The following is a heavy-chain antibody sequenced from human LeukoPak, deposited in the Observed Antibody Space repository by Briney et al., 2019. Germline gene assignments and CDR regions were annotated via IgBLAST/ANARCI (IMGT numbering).Heavy chain of an antibody. CDR2: IYYSGST. CDR3: AGSLAGVWTYYFDY. V-gene: IGHV4-39*07. D-gene: IGHD3/OR15-3a*01. Sequence: SETLSLTCTVSGGSISSSSYYWGWVRQPPGKGLEWIGSIYYSGSTYYNPSLKSRVTISVDTSKNQFSQKLSSVTAADTAVYYCAGSLAGVWTYYFDYWGQGTLVTVSS. J-gene: IGHJ4*02. CDR1: GGSISSSSYY.